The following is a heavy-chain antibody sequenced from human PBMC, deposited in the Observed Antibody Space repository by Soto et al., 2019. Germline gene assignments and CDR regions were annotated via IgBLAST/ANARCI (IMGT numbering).Heavy chain of an antibody. D-gene: IGHD3-3*01. Sequence: ASVKVSCKASGYTFTSYAMHWVRQAPGQRLEWMGWINAGNGNTKYSQKFQGRVTITRDTSASTAYMELSSLRSEDTAVYYCARLTIDFWSGYYQDYCGQGTLVTVSS. V-gene: IGHV1-3*01. CDR3: ARLTIDFWSGYYQDY. CDR2: INAGNGNT. J-gene: IGHJ4*02. CDR1: GYTFTSYA.